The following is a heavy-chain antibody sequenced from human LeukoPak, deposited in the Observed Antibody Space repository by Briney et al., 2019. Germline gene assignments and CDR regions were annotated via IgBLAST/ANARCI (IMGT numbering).Heavy chain of an antibody. CDR1: GYIFTAYY. Sequence: GASVKVSCKASGYIFTAYYMHWVRQAPGQGLEWMGWINPNNGGTNYAQKFQGRVTMTRDTSISTAYMELRRLRSDDTAVYYCARDPGPYFDTWGQGTLVTVSS. CDR3: ARDPGPYFDT. V-gene: IGHV1-2*02. J-gene: IGHJ4*02. CDR2: INPNNGGT.